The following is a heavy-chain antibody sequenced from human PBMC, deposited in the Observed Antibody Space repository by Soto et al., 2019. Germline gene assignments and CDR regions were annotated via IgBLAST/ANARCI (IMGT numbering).Heavy chain of an antibody. CDR3: VRKAGASYMPAEYFQH. D-gene: IGHD2-2*01. J-gene: IGHJ1*01. CDR1: GFSFSTYW. Sequence: EVQLVESGGGLVQPGGSLRLSCAASGFSFSTYWMHWVRQGRGKGLVWVSRIDHDGRSTSYADSVKGRFTISRDNAKNTLSLQMNSLTVEDTGVYYCVRKAGASYMPAEYFQHWGQGTLVTVSS. CDR2: IDHDGRST. V-gene: IGHV3-74*01.